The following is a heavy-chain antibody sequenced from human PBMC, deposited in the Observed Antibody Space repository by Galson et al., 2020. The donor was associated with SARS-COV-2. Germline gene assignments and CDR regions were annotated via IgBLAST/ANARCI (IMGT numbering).Heavy chain of an antibody. J-gene: IGHJ6*02. D-gene: IGHD6-19*01. V-gene: IGHV3-30*04. Sequence: GGSLRLSCAASGFTFSSYAMHWVRQAPGKGLERVAVISYDGSNKYYADSVKGRFTISRDNSKNTLYLQMNSLRAEDTAVYYCARAVAGTYYYGMDVWGQGTTVTVSS. CDR1: GFTFSSYA. CDR2: ISYDGSNK. CDR3: ARAVAGTYYYGMDV.